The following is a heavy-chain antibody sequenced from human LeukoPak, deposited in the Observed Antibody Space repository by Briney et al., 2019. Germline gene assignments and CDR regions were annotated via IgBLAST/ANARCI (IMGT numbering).Heavy chain of an antibody. CDR3: STHDDILTGYPYDY. V-gene: IGHV3-15*01. J-gene: IGHJ4*02. CDR1: GFTFSKVW. Sequence: GGSLRLSCAASGFTFSKVWMSWVRQAPGKGLEWVGRIKSKTDGGATDYAAPVKGRFTISRDDSENTLYLQMNSLETEDTAVYYCSTHDDILTGYPYDYWGQGTLVTVSS. CDR2: IKSKTDGGAT. D-gene: IGHD3-9*01.